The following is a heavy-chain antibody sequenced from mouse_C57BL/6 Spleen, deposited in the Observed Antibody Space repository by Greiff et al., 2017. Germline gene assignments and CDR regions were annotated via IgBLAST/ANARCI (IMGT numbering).Heavy chain of an antibody. CDR3: ARVIPVEGYAMDY. CDR2: IDPSDSYT. J-gene: IGHJ4*01. CDR1: GYTFTSYW. V-gene: IGHV1-69*01. Sequence: VQLQQSGAELVMPGASVKLSCKASGYTFTSYWMHWVKQRPGQGLEWIGEIDPSDSYTNYNQKFKGKSTLTVDKSSSTAYMQRSSLTSEDSAVYYCARVIPVEGYAMDYWGQGTSVTVSS. D-gene: IGHD2-1*01.